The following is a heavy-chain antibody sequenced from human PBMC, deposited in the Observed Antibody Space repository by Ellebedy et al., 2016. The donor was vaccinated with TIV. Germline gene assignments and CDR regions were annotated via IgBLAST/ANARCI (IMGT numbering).Heavy chain of an antibody. CDR3: ARVEVGRSGPSNGMDV. J-gene: IGHJ6*02. D-gene: IGHD6-19*01. CDR1: GLTFRNYS. Sequence: GESLKTSCSASGLTFRNYSMHWVRQAPGKGLEYVSAISNIGGSTYYADSVKGRFTLSRDNSNNTLYLQMNSLRPEDTAVYYCARVEVGRSGPSNGMDVWGQGTTVTVSS. V-gene: IGHV3-64*04. CDR2: ISNIGGST.